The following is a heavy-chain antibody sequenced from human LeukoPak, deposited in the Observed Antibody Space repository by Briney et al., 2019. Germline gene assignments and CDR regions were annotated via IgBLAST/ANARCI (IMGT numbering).Heavy chain of an antibody. J-gene: IGHJ4*02. CDR2: IANSGGCT. D-gene: IGHD1/OR15-1a*01. Sequence: GSLRLSCAASGFTFTTYAMSWVRLAPGKGLEWVSTIANSGGCTYYADSVKGRFTISRDNSKNTLYLQMNSLRAEDMAVYYCAKSHSVEQRGYFDYWGQGTLVTVSS. CDR3: AKSHSVEQRGYFDY. CDR1: GFTFTTYA. V-gene: IGHV3-23*01.